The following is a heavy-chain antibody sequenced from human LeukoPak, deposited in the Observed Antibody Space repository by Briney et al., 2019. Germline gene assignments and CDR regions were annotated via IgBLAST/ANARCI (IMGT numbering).Heavy chain of an antibody. J-gene: IGHJ4*02. V-gene: IGHV3-21*01. CDR2: ISSSSSYI. CDR1: GFTFSSYS. D-gene: IGHD3-22*01. CDR3: ARDPKSSYDSSGYYSREDY. Sequence: PGGSLRLSCAASGFTFSSYSMNWVRQAPGKGLEWVSSISSSSSYIYYADSVKGRFTISRDNAKNSLYLQMNSLRAEDTAVYYCARDPKSSYDSSGYYSREDYWGQGTLVTVSS.